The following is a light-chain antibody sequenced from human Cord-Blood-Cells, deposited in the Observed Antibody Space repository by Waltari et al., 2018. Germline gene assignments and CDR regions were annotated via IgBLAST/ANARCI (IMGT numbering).Light chain of an antibody. J-gene: IGKJ2*01. CDR2: AAS. CDR1: QSISSY. Sequence: DIEITQSPSSLAASVEDRVTITCRASQSISSYLNSYQQKPGKAPKLLIYAASSLQSGVPSRFSGSGSGTDFTLTISSLQPEDFATYYCQQSYSTPPYTFGQGTKLEIK. V-gene: IGKV1-39*01. CDR3: QQSYSTPPYT.